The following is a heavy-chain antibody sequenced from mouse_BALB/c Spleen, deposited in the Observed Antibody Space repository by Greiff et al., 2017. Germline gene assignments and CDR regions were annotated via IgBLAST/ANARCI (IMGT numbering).Heavy chain of an antibody. CDR2: INSNGGST. Sequence: EVHLVESGGGLVQPGGSLKLSCAASGFTFSSYGMSWVRQTPDKRLELVATINSNGGSTYYPDSVKGRFTISRDNAKNTLYLQMSSLKSEDTAMYYCARGDDAWFAYWGQGTLVTVSA. CDR1: GFTFSSYG. V-gene: IGHV5-6-3*01. D-gene: IGHD2-13*01. J-gene: IGHJ3*01. CDR3: ARGDDAWFAY.